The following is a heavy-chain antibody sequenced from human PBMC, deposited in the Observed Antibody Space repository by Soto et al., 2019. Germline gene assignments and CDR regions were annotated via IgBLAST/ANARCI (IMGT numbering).Heavy chain of an antibody. J-gene: IGHJ6*02. Sequence: GESLKISCKGSGYSFTSYWISWVRQMRGKGLEWMGRIDPSDSYTNYSPSFQGHVTISADKSISTAYLQWSSLKASDTAMYYCARPGYSSSWYDGMDVWGQGTTVTVSS. CDR2: IDPSDSYT. D-gene: IGHD6-13*01. CDR3: ARPGYSSSWYDGMDV. CDR1: GYSFTSYW. V-gene: IGHV5-10-1*01.